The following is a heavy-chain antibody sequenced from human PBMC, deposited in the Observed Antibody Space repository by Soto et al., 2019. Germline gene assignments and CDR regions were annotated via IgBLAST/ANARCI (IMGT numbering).Heavy chain of an antibody. D-gene: IGHD3-10*01. CDR1: GFTFSDYY. V-gene: IGHV3-11*01. CDR2: ISIGGTPI. J-gene: IGHJ6*02. Sequence: GGSLRLSCEASGFTFSDYYMSWIRQVPGKGLEWVSYISIGGTPIYYADSVKGRFTISRDNARNSLYLHMTSLTAEDTALYYCVRGPEELVYYNSIDVWGQGTTVTVSS. CDR3: VRGPEELVYYNSIDV.